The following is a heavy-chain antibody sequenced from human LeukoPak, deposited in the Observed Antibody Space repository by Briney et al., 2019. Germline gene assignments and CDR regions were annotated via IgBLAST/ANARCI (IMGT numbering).Heavy chain of an antibody. V-gene: IGHV1-69*04. J-gene: IGHJ6*02. Sequence: GASVKVSCKASGGTFSSYAISWVRQAPGQGLEWMGRIIPIFGIANYAQKFQGRVTITADKSTSTAYMELSSLRSEDTAVYCCARPGTYYYDSSGLHPPDYYYGMDVWGQGTTVTVSS. D-gene: IGHD3-22*01. CDR2: IIPIFGIA. CDR1: GGTFSSYA. CDR3: ARPGTYYYDSSGLHPPDYYYGMDV.